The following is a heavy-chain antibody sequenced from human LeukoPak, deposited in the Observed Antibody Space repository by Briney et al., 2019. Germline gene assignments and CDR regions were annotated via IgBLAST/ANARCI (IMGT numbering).Heavy chain of an antibody. J-gene: IGHJ6*03. CDR1: GYTFTSYY. Sequence: ASVKVSCKASGYTFTSYYMHWVRQAPGQGLEWMGIINPSGGSTSYAQKFQGRVTMTRDMSTSTVYMELSSLRSEDTAVYYCARETLAIFGVVSTPGYYYMDVWGKGTTVTVSS. CDR3: ARETLAIFGVVSTPGYYYMDV. V-gene: IGHV1-46*01. CDR2: INPSGGST. D-gene: IGHD3-3*01.